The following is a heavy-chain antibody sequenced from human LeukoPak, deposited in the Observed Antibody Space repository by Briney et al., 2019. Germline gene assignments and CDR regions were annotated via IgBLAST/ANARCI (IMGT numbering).Heavy chain of an antibody. CDR1: GFTFSSYA. V-gene: IGHV3-23*01. J-gene: IGHJ4*02. D-gene: IGHD3-16*01. CDR2: ISGSGGST. Sequence: GGSLRLSCAATGFTFSSYAMSSVRQARGKGLEWVSAISGSGGSTYYADSVKGRFTISRDNSKNTLYLQMNSLRAEDTAVYYCAKDSYDYPWSYFDYWGQGTLVTVSS. CDR3: AKDSYDYPWSYFDY.